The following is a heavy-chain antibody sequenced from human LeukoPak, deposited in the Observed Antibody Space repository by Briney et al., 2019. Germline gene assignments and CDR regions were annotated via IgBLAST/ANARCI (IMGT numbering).Heavy chain of an antibody. D-gene: IGHD3-9*01. V-gene: IGHV3-66*01. CDR2: IYSGGST. CDR1: GFTVSSNY. Sequence: QAGGSLRLSCAASGFTVSSNYMSWVRQAPGKGLEWVSVIYSGGSTYYADSVKGRFTISRDNSKNTLYLQMNSLRAEDTAVYYCARGSRDYDILTGYYGPYYFDYWGQGTLVTVSS. CDR3: ARGSRDYDILTGYYGPYYFDY. J-gene: IGHJ4*02.